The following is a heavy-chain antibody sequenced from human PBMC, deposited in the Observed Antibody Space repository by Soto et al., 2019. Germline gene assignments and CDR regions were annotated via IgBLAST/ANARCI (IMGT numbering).Heavy chain of an antibody. CDR3: ARGPTDYYDNSANYFLDY. CDR1: GYTFITYG. CDR2: ISTYNGNT. V-gene: IGHV1-18*01. Sequence: QVQLVQSGAEVKKPGASVKVSCKASGYTFITYGVSWVRQASGQGLDWLGWISTYNGNTRYAERLQGRVTMTTDTTTNTAYMELRNLRSDDTAVYYCARGPTDYYDNSANYFLDYWGQGTLVTVSS. J-gene: IGHJ4*02. D-gene: IGHD3-22*01.